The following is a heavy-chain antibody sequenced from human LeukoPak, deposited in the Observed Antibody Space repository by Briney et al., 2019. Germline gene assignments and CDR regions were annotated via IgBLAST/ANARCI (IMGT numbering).Heavy chain of an antibody. J-gene: IGHJ4*02. CDR1: GFAVSSSNY. CDR2: IYNAGST. V-gene: IGHV3-53*01. CDR3: ARGTWDY. Sequence: PGGSLRLSCAASGFAVSSSNYMTWVRQAPGKGLEWVSVIYNAGSTFYADSVKGRFTISRDNAKNTLYLQMNSLRAEDTAVYYCARGTWDYRGQGTLVTVSS.